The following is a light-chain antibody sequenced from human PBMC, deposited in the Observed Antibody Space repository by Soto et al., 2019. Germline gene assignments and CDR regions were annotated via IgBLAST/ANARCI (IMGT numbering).Light chain of an antibody. J-gene: IGKJ1*01. Sequence: DIVMTQSPDSVAVSLGEWATINCKHRDSVLDIFNNNDYLTWYQQKPGQPPKLLIYWVSTRESGVPDRFSGSGSGTDFTLTISSLQAEDVAVYYCQQYYNSPRTFGQGTKVDIK. CDR2: WVS. V-gene: IGKV4-1*01. CDR3: QQYYNSPRT. CDR1: DSVLDIFNNNDY.